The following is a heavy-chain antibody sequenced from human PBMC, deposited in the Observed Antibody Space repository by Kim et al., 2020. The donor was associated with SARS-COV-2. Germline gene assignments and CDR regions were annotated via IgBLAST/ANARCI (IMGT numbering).Heavy chain of an antibody. J-gene: IGHJ5*02. D-gene: IGHD3-10*01. Sequence: KSRVTISVDTSKNQLSLKLSSVTAADTAVYYCARLTMVQEVIISVYWFDPWGQGTLVTVSS. CDR3: ARLTMVQEVIISVYWFDP. V-gene: IGHV4-39*01.